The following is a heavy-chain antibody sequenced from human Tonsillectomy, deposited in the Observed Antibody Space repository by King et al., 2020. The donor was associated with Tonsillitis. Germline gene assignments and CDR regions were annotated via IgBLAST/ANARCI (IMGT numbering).Heavy chain of an antibody. Sequence: VQLVESGGDLVQPEGSLRLSCAASGFTFNKYWMSWVRQAPGKGLEWVADIKGDGSRQYYMGSVKGRFTISRDNAKNSLYLQMNSLRAEDTALYFCARDDGSSPSAFDFWGQGTLGTVSS. D-gene: IGHD6-13*01. CDR2: IKGDGSRQ. CDR3: ARDDGSSPSAFDF. J-gene: IGHJ4*02. V-gene: IGHV3-7*03. CDR1: GFTFNKYW.